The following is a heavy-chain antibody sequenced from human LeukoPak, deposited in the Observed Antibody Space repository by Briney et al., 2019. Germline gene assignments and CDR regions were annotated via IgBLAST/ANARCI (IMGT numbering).Heavy chain of an antibody. CDR2: VHASGTT. D-gene: IGHD5-18*01. CDR1: GASISSYH. V-gene: IGHV4-4*07. CDR3: ARDGLYSHGYSYFDY. Sequence: SETLSLTCTVSGASISSYHWSWIPQPAGKGLEWIGRVHASGTTHYNPSLKNRVTISVDTSKNHLSLMLTSVTAADTAVYYCARDGLYSHGYSYFDYWGQGNLVTVSS. J-gene: IGHJ4*02.